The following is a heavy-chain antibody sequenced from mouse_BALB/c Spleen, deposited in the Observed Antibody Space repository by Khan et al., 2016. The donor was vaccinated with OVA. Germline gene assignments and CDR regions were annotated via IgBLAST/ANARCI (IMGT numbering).Heavy chain of an antibody. D-gene: IGHD2-14*01. J-gene: IGHJ4*01. CDR2: IWGGGGT. Sequence: QVQLKESGPGLVAPSQSLSITCTVSGFSLSRYNIHWVRQPPGKGLEWLGMIWGGGGTDYNSTLKSRLSISKDNSKRQVFLKMNSLQTDDTAMYYCARAYYRYDVYYAMDYWGQGTLVTVSS. V-gene: IGHV2-6-4*01. CDR1: GFSLSRYN. CDR3: ARAYYRYDVYYAMDY.